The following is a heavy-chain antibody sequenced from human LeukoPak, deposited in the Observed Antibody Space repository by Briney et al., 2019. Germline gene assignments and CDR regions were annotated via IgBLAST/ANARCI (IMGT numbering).Heavy chain of an antibody. CDR1: GGTFSSYA. Sequence: ASVKVSCKASGGTFSSYAISWVRQAPGQGLEWMGGIIPIFGTANYAQKFQGRVTITADESTSTAYMELSSLRSEDTAVYYCARGMGNYYDSSGSPLDVWGQGTTVTVSS. CDR3: ARGMGNYYDSSGSPLDV. J-gene: IGHJ6*02. CDR2: IIPIFGTA. D-gene: IGHD3-22*01. V-gene: IGHV1-69*13.